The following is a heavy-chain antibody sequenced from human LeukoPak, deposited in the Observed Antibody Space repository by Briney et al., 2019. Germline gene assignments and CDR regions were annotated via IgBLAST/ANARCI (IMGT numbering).Heavy chain of an antibody. D-gene: IGHD5-24*01. CDR3: ARLQRWLQWGTGFDH. CDR1: GYSISSGYF. J-gene: IGHJ4*02. Sequence: PSETLSLTCTVSGYSISSGYFWGWIRQPPGKGLEWIGSIYHSGTTYYNPSLKSRVTISVDTSKNQFSLKLSSVTAADTAVYYCARLQRWLQWGTGFDHWGQGTLVTVSS. V-gene: IGHV4-38-2*02. CDR2: IYHSGTT.